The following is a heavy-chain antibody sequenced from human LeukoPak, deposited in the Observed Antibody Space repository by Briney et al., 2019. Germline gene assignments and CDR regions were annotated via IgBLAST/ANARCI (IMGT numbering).Heavy chain of an antibody. V-gene: IGHV4-4*07. CDR1: RGSISSYY. CDR3: ARWSGSVTARNYYYYMDV. CDR2: SYTSGST. J-gene: IGHJ6*03. D-gene: IGHD6-6*01. Sequence: SETLSLTCTVSRGSISSYYWSWIRQPAGKGLEWIGRSYTSGSTNYNPSLKSRVTMSVDTSKNQFSLNLSSVTAADTAVYYCARWSGSVTARNYYYYMDVWGEGTTVTLSS.